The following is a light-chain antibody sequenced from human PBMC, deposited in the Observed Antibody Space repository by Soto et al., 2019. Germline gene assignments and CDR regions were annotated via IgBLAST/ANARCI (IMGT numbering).Light chain of an antibody. CDR1: QSVNSN. CDR3: QQYNNWPFT. Sequence: EIMMTQSPVTLSVSPGEGATLSCRASQSVNSNLAWYQQKPGQAPRLLIYGASTRATGIPASFIGNGSGTEFTLTASSLQPEDFAVYYCQQYNNWPFTFGPGTKVDIK. CDR2: GAS. V-gene: IGKV3-15*01. J-gene: IGKJ3*01.